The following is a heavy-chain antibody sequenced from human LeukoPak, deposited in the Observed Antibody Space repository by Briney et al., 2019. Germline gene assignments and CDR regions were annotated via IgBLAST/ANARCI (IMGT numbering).Heavy chain of an antibody. J-gene: IGHJ4*02. V-gene: IGHV3-64*01. D-gene: IGHD6-13*01. CDR3: TTTRTITSIWYYFDY. CDR1: GFTFSSYA. CDR2: ISSNGGST. Sequence: GGSLRLSCAASGFTFSSYAMHWVRQAPGKGLEYVSAISSNGGSTYYANSVKGRFTISRDNSKNTLYLQMGSLRAEDMAVYYCTTTRTITSIWYYFDYWGQGALVTVSS.